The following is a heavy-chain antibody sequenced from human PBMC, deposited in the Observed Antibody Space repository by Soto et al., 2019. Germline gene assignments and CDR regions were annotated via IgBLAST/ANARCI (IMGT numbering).Heavy chain of an antibody. V-gene: IGHV4-30-4*01. CDR2: IYNSGIT. D-gene: IGHD3-3*01. J-gene: IGHJ5*02. Sequence: PSEALSLTCTVSGGSISSGDYSWSWVRQSPGKGLEWIGHIYNSGITYYNPSLKSRVVISIDTSRNQFSLRLNSLTAADRAVYFCARGVTVFGLVSRFWFDPWGKGTEVTVYS. CDR3: ARGVTVFGLVSRFWFDP. CDR1: GGSISSGDYS.